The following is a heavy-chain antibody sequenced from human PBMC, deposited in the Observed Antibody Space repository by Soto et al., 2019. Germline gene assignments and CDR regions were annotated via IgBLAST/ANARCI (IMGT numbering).Heavy chain of an antibody. D-gene: IGHD3-3*01. CDR1: GGTFSSYA. V-gene: IGHV1-69*13. Sequence: GVSVKVSCKASGGTFSSYASSWARQAPEQGLEWMGGIIPIFGTANYAQKFQGRVTITADESTSTAYMELSSLRSEDTAVYYCARHRAETYYDFWSGYYFGYWGQGTLVTVS. CDR3: ARHRAETYYDFWSGYYFGY. J-gene: IGHJ4*02. CDR2: IIPIFGTA.